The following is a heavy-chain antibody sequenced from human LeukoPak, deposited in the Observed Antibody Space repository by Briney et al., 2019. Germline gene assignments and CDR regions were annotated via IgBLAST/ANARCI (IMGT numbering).Heavy chain of an antibody. Sequence: GGSLRLSCAASGFTFSNYAMSWVRQAPGKGLEWVSAISGSGGGTYYADSVKGRFTISRDNSKNTLYLQMNSLRAEDTAVYYCARKVWQLAIPFDYWGQGTLVTVSS. J-gene: IGHJ4*02. V-gene: IGHV3-23*01. CDR1: GFTFSNYA. D-gene: IGHD6-13*01. CDR2: ISGSGGGT. CDR3: ARKVWQLAIPFDY.